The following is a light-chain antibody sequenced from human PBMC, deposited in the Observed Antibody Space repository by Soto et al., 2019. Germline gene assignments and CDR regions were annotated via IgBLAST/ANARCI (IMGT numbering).Light chain of an antibody. CDR3: QQFNNWPPLT. V-gene: IGKV3-15*01. CDR1: QSVSGN. Sequence: EIVMTQSPPTLSVSPGERATLSCRASQSVSGNLAWYQQKPGQAPRLLIYGASTRATGIPARFSGSGSGTEFTLTISSLQSEDFAVYYCQQFNNWPPLTFGGGTKVEIK. J-gene: IGKJ4*01. CDR2: GAS.